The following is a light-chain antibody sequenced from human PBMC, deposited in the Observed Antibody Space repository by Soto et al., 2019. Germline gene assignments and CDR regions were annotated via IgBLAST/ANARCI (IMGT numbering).Light chain of an antibody. V-gene: IGKV3-11*01. CDR1: QSVSSY. J-gene: IGKJ1*01. Sequence: EIVLTQSPATLSLSPGERATLSCRASQSVSSYLAWYQQKPGQAPRLLIYDASNRAAGIPARFSGSGSGTALTLTTGSLEPEEFAVYYCQQRSNWPFWTFGQGTKVEIK. CDR2: DAS. CDR3: QQRSNWPFWT.